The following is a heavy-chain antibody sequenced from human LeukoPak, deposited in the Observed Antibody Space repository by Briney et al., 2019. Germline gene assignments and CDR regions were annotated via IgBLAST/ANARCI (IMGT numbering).Heavy chain of an antibody. CDR3: ARLIAAAGRRDY. J-gene: IGHJ4*02. CDR2: IYYSGST. D-gene: IGHD6-13*01. Sequence: SETLSLTCTVSGGSISSSSYYWGWIRQPPGKGLEWIGSIYYSGSTYYNPSLKRRVPISVDTSKNQFSLKLSSVTAADTAVYYCARLIAAAGRRDYWGQGTLVTVSS. V-gene: IGHV4-39*01. CDR1: GGSISSSSYY.